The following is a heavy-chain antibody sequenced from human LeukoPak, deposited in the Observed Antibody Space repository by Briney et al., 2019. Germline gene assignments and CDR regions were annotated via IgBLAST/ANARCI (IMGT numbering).Heavy chain of an antibody. V-gene: IGHV4-39*01. J-gene: IGHJ4*02. CDR3: ACPGGDYSSSWCFDY. Sequence: PSETLSLTCTVSGGSISSSSYYWGWIRQPPGKGLEWIGSIYYSGSTYYNPSLKSRVTISVDTSKNQFSLKLSSVTAADTAVYYCACPGGDYSSSWCFDYWGQGTLVTVSS. CDR2: IYYSGST. CDR1: GGSISSSSYY. D-gene: IGHD6-13*01.